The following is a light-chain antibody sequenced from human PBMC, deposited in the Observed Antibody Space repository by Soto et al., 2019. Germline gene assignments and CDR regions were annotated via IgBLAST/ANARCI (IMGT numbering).Light chain of an antibody. V-gene: IGKV3-15*01. CDR3: QQYDNWPPFT. CDR2: GAL. Sequence: EIVMTQSPATLSVSPGERATLSCRASQSVGSHLAWYQQRPGQAPRLLIYGALYRATGIPARFSGSGSGTDFTSNISSLQSEEFAVYYCQQYDNWPPFTFGPGTKVDIK. CDR1: QSVGSH. J-gene: IGKJ3*01.